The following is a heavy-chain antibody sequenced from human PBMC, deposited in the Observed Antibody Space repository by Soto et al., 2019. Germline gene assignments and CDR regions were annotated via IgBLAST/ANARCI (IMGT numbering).Heavy chain of an antibody. J-gene: IGHJ6*02. Sequence: GGSLRLSCEASGFTFSNYDMNWVRQAPGKGLEWVSYISGSGRTIYYADSVKGRFTISRDSAKKSLFLQMNSLRAEDTALYYCARGDDNSGYYYVWGQGTTVTVSS. V-gene: IGHV3-48*03. CDR3: ARGDDNSGYYYV. CDR2: ISGSGRTI. CDR1: GFTFSNYD. D-gene: IGHD3-22*01.